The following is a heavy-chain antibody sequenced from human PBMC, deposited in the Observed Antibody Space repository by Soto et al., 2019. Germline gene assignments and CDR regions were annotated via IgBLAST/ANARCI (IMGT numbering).Heavy chain of an antibody. CDR2: ISYDGSNK. V-gene: IGHV3-30-3*01. D-gene: IGHD6-13*01. J-gene: IGHJ5*02. Sequence: QVQLVESGGGVVQPGRSLRLSCAASGFTFSSYAMHWVRQAPGKGLEWVAGISYDGSNKYYADSVKGRFTISRDNSKNTLYLQMNSLRAEDTAVYYCARDRIAAENWFDPWGQGTLVAVSS. CDR3: ARDRIAAENWFDP. CDR1: GFTFSSYA.